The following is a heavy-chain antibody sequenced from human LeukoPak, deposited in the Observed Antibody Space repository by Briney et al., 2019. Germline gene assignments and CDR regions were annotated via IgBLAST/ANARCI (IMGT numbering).Heavy chain of an antibody. Sequence: GGSLRLSCVASGFTFSSYAMSWVRQAPGKGLEWVSGIGASGGSTYYADFLKGRFTISRDNSKNTLYLQVNSLRAEDTAVYYCAKDPHCGGDCYFDLWGRGTLVTVSS. J-gene: IGHJ2*01. V-gene: IGHV3-23*01. CDR1: GFTFSSYA. D-gene: IGHD2-21*01. CDR2: IGASGGST. CDR3: AKDPHCGGDCYFDL.